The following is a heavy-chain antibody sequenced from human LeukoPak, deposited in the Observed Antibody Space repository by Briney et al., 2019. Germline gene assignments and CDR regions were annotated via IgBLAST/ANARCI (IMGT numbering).Heavy chain of an antibody. CDR2: VRSKANSYAT. V-gene: IGHV3-73*01. D-gene: IGHD3-22*01. Sequence: GGSLRLSCAASGFTFSGSAMHWVRQASGKGLEWVGRVRSKANSYATAYAASVKGRFTISRDDSKNTAYLQMNSLKTEDTAVYYCTKWNRDGSGYGVYYYGMDVWGQGTPVTVSS. CDR1: GFTFSGSA. CDR3: TKWNRDGSGYGVYYYGMDV. J-gene: IGHJ6*02.